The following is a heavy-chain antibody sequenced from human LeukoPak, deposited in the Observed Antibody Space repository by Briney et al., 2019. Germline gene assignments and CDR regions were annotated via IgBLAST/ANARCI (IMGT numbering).Heavy chain of an antibody. CDR1: GFTFSSYS. CDR2: ISSSSSYI. D-gene: IGHD3-22*01. V-gene: IGHV3-21*01. CDR3: AKDVDSSEPYYFDY. Sequence: KTGGSLRLSCAASGFTFSSYSMNWVRQAPGKGLEWVSSISSSSSYIYYADSVKGRFTISRDNSKNTLYLQMNSLRAEDTAVYYCAKDVDSSEPYYFDYWGQGTLVTVSS. J-gene: IGHJ4*02.